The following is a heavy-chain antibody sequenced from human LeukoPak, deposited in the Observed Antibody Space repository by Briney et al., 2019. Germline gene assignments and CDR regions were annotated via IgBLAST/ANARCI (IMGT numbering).Heavy chain of an antibody. J-gene: IGHJ6*02. CDR2: ISATGGTI. D-gene: IGHD7-27*01. CDR1: GFTFSSNG. CDR3: ARERGDSNYYGMDV. Sequence: PGGSLRLSCAASGFTFSSNGMNWVRQAPGKGLEWVSYISATGGTIYYADSVKGRFTISRDNAKNSLYLQMNSLRAEDTAVYYCARERGDSNYYGMDVWGQGTTVTVSS. V-gene: IGHV3-48*04.